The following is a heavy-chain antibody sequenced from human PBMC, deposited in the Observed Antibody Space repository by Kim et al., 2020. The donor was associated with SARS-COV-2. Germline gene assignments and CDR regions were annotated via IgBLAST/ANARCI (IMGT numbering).Heavy chain of an antibody. CDR2: ISGDGGST. J-gene: IGHJ6*02. CDR3: AKLWFGELLYSWANPYYGMDV. CDR1: GFTFDYYA. V-gene: IGHV3-43*02. Sequence: GGSLRLSCAASGFTFDYYAMHWVRQAPGKGLEWVSLISGDGGSTYYADSVKGRFTISRDNSKNSLYLQMNSLRTEDTALYYCAKLWFGELLYSWANPYYGMDVWGQGTTVTVSS. D-gene: IGHD3-10*01.